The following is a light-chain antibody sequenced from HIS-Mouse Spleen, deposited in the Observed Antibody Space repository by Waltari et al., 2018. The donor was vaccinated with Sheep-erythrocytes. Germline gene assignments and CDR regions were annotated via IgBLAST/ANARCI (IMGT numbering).Light chain of an antibody. CDR1: QSVLYSSNNKNY. J-gene: IGKJ4*01. Sequence: DIMMTQSPDSLAVSLGERATINCKSSQSVLYSSNNKNYLAWYQQKPGQPPKLLIYWASTRESGVPDRFGGSGSATDFTLTISSLQAEDVAVYYCQQYYSTLTFGGGTKVEIK. V-gene: IGKV4-1*01. CDR3: QQYYSTLT. CDR2: WAS.